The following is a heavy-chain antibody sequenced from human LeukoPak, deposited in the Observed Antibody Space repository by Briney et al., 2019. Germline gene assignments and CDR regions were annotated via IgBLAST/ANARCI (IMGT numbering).Heavy chain of an antibody. J-gene: IGHJ4*02. CDR1: GFTFSDYW. D-gene: IGHD3-10*01. Sequence: GGSLRLSCAASGFTFSDYWMTWVRQAPGKGLEWVANIKQDGSQKYYVDSVKGRFTISRDNAKNSLYLQMNSLRAEDTAVYYCARGGGWAVRGADYWGQGTLVIVSS. V-gene: IGHV3-7*01. CDR3: ARGGGWAVRGADY. CDR2: IKQDGSQK.